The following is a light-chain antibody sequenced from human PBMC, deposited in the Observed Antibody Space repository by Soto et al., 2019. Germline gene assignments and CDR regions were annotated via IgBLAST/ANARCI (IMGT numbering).Light chain of an antibody. J-gene: IGKJ5*01. CDR3: QQRSNWPPIP. CDR2: DAS. CDR1: QSVSSSY. Sequence: EIGLTQSPGTLSLSPGERCTLSCRSSQSVSSSYLAWYQQKPGQAPRLLIYDASNRATGIPARFSGSGSGTDFTLTISSLEPEDFAVYYCQQRSNWPPIPFGQGTRLEIK. V-gene: IGKV3D-20*02.